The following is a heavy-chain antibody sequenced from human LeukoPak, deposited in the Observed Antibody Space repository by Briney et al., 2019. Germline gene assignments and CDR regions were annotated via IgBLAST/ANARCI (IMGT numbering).Heavy chain of an antibody. J-gene: IGHJ1*01. CDR3: ARHVSSGWYVDFQH. D-gene: IGHD6-19*01. Sequence: SETLSLTCAVYGGSFSGYYWSWIRQPPGKGLEWIGEINHSGSTNYNPSLKSRVTISVDTSKNQFPLKLSSVTAADTAVYYCARHVSSGWYVDFQHWGQGTLVTVSS. V-gene: IGHV4-34*01. CDR2: INHSGST. CDR1: GGSFSGYY.